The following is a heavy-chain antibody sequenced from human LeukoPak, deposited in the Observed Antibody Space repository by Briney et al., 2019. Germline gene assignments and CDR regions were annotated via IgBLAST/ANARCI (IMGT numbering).Heavy chain of an antibody. J-gene: IGHJ4*02. D-gene: IGHD5-24*01. CDR2: INQDGREK. V-gene: IGHV3-7*01. CDR3: ARDGVRDGLYFDY. Sequence: GGSLRLSCVASGFTFSNYDMNWVRQAPGKGLEWVANINQDGREKQYVDSVKGRFTISRDNAKSSLYLQMNSLRAEDTAVYYCARDGVRDGLYFDYWGQGTLVTVSS. CDR1: GFTFSNYD.